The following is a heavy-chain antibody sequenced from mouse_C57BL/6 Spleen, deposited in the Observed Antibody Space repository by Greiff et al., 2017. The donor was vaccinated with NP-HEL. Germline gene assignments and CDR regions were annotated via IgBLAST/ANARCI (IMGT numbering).Heavy chain of an antibody. CDR3: ARRYGSSYTYYFDY. CDR1: GYTFTSYW. D-gene: IGHD1-1*01. J-gene: IGHJ2*01. Sequence: QVQLQQPGAELVRPGSSVKLSCKASGYTFTSYWMDWVKQRPGQGLEWIGNIYPSDSETHYNQKFKDKATLTVDKSSSTAYMQLSSLTSEDSAVYYCARRYGSSYTYYFDYWGQGTTLTVSS. CDR2: IYPSDSET. V-gene: IGHV1-61*01.